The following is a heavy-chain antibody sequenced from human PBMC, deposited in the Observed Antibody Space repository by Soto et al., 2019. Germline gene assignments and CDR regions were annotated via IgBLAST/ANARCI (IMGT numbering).Heavy chain of an antibody. CDR2: IYHSGST. V-gene: IGHV4-4*02. J-gene: IGHJ4*02. CDR1: GGSISSSNW. D-gene: IGHD6-13*01. CDR3: ASEKGIRDAAAGD. Sequence: QVQLQESGPGLVKPSGTLSLTCAVSGGSISSSNWWSWVRQPPGKGLEWIGEIYHSGSTNYNPSLKIRVTISVDTSKNQFALKLSSVTAADTAVYYCASEKGIRDAAAGDWGQGTLVTVSS.